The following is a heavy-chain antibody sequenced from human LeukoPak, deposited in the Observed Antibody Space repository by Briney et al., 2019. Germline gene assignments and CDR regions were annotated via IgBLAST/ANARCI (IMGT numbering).Heavy chain of an antibody. CDR2: IYSGGST. CDR1: GFTVSSNY. D-gene: IGHD6-6*01. V-gene: IGHV3-66*01. J-gene: IGHJ4*02. Sequence: GGSLRLSCAASGFTVSSNYMSWVRQAPGKGLEWVSVIYSGGSTYYADSVKGRFTISRDNSKNTLYLQMNSLRAEDTAVYYCARVSIAAPFDYRGQGTLVAVSS. CDR3: ARVSIAAPFDY.